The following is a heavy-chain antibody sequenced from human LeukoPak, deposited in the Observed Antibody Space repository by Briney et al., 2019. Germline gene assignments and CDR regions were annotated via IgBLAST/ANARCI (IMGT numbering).Heavy chain of an antibody. CDR2: ISAYNGNT. V-gene: IGHV1-18*01. Sequence: ASVKVSCKASGYTFTSYGISWVRQAPGQGLEWMGWISAYNGNTNYAQKLQGRVTMTTDTSTSTAYMELRSLRSDDTAVYYCARDHRLFGRRYLSPPAAPFDYWGQGTLVTVSS. D-gene: IGHD3-10*01. CDR1: GYTFTSYG. CDR3: ARDHRLFGRRYLSPPAAPFDY. J-gene: IGHJ4*02.